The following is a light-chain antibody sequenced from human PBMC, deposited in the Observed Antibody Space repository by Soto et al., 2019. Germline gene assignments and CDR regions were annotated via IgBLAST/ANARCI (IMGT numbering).Light chain of an antibody. J-gene: IGKJ2*01. V-gene: IGKV4-1*01. CDR2: WAS. CDR1: QSILYSSNNKNL. CDR3: QQYSSPPRYT. Sequence: DIVMTQSPEYLAVSLGERATINCRSSQSILYSSNNKNLIAWYQQKPGQPPKLLIYWASTRQSGVPDRFSGSGSERDLTLTISSLQAEDVAVHYCQQYSSPPRYTFGHGTRLGIK.